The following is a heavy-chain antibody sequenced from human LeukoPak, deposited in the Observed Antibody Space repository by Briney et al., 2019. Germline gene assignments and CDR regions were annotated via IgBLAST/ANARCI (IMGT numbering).Heavy chain of an antibody. CDR2: ISGGGGST. D-gene: IGHD3-16*02. Sequence: HPGGSLRHSCAASGFTFNSHAMSWVRQAPGKGLEWVSAISGGGGSTYYADFVKGRFTISRDNSKNTLSLQMNSLRVEDTAVYYCARDQGYDYVWGSNRYGYWGQGTLVTVSS. J-gene: IGHJ4*02. CDR1: GFTFNSHA. CDR3: ARDQGYDYVWGSNRYGY. V-gene: IGHV3-23*01.